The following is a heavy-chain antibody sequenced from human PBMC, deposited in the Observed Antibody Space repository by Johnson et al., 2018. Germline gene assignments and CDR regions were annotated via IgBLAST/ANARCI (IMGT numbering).Heavy chain of an antibody. J-gene: IGHJ6*03. CDR2: IRSKATSYAT. D-gene: IGHD3-16*02. V-gene: IGHV3-73*01. Sequence: EVQLVETGGGLVQXGGSXKLXCAASGFTFSGSTMHWVRQASGKGLEWVGRIRSKATSYATAYAASVKGRFTISRDDSKNTAYLQMNSLKTEDTAVYYCARDRDYYMDVWGKGTTVTVSS. CDR3: ARDRDYYMDV. CDR1: GFTFSGST.